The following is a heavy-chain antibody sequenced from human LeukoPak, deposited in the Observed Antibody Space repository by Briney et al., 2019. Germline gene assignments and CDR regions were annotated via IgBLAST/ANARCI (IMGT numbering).Heavy chain of an antibody. D-gene: IGHD1-26*01. J-gene: IGHJ2*01. CDR3: ARDRYSGSYYPDWYFDL. CDR2: INAGNGNT. Sequence: RASGKVSCKASGCTFTSYAMHWVRQAPGQRLEWMGWINAGNGNTKYSQKFQGRVTITRDTSASTAYMELSSLRSEDTAVYYCARDRYSGSYYPDWYFDLWGRGTLVTVSS. V-gene: IGHV1-3*01. CDR1: GCTFTSYA.